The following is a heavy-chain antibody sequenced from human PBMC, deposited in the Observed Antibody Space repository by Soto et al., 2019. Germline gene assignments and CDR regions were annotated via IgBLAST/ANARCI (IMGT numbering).Heavy chain of an antibody. D-gene: IGHD2-2*01. CDR3: AKAGDFIVVVPAAMWSPFDY. CDR2: LSGSGGST. V-gene: IGHV3-23*01. Sequence: EVQLLESGGGLVQPGGSLRLSCAASGFTFSSYAMSWVRQAPGKGLEWVSALSGSGGSTYYADSVKGRFTISRDNSKNTLYLQMNSLRAEDTAVYYCAKAGDFIVVVPAAMWSPFDYWGQGTLVTVSS. CDR1: GFTFSSYA. J-gene: IGHJ4*02.